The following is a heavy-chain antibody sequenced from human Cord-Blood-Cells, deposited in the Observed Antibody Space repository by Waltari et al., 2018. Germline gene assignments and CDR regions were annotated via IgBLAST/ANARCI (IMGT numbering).Heavy chain of an antibody. Sequence: EVQLVESGGGLVQPGGYLRLPCVASGFTLSRYWMSWVPQAPGKGLEWVANIKQDGSEKYYVDSVKSRFTISRDNAKNSLYLQMNSLRSEDTAVYYCARDGDSNFFFDLWGRGTLVTVSS. CDR1: GFTLSRYW. D-gene: IGHD4-4*01. J-gene: IGHJ2*01. CDR3: ARDGDSNFFFDL. CDR2: IKQDGSEK. V-gene: IGHV3-7*01.